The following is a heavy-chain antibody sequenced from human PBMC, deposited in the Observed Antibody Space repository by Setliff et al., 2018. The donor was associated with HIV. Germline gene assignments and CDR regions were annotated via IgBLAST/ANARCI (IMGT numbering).Heavy chain of an antibody. CDR3: AREVDVVTTSDAFDI. D-gene: IGHD2-21*02. V-gene: IGHV4-30-4*08. CDR2: IYYNGNAY. Sequence: SETLSLTCTVSGGSISSSSYYWSWIRQPPGKGLEWIGYIYYNGNAYYYNPSLKSRTTISLDTSMNQFSLKLTSVTAADTAVYYCAREVDVVTTSDAFDIWGQGTMVTVSS. CDR1: GGSISSSSYY. J-gene: IGHJ3*02.